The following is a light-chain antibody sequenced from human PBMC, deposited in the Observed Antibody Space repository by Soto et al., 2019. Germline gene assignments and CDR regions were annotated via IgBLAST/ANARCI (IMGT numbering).Light chain of an antibody. CDR3: QQYNTFWT. V-gene: IGKV1-5*01. Sequence: DIQMTQSPSTLSASVGDRVTITCRASQTISSWLAWYQQKPGKAPKLLIYDVSTLGSGVPSRFSGSGSGTDLTLTISSLQADDFATYYCQQYNTFWTFGQGTKVEIK. CDR1: QTISSW. J-gene: IGKJ1*01. CDR2: DVS.